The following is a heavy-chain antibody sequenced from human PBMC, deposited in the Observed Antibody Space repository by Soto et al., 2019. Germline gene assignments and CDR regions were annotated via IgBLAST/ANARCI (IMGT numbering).Heavy chain of an antibody. CDR2: TYFRSKWQY. V-gene: IGHV6-1*01. CDR1: GYSVSSNSAA. D-gene: IGHD6-19*01. J-gene: IGHJ5*02. CDR3: ARSEQWLTT. Sequence: SXTLSLTCAISGYSVSSNSAAWNWIRQSPSRGLEWLGRTYFRSKWQYGYAVSVRSRITIKADTSKNQFSLQLNSVTPEDTAVYYCARSEQWLTTLGQGTLVTVSS.